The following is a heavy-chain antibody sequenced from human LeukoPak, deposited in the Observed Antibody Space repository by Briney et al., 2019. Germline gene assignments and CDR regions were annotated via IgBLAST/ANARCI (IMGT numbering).Heavy chain of an antibody. V-gene: IGHV3-9*01. Sequence: GRSLRLSCAASGFTFDDYAMHWVRQAPGKGLEWVSGISWNSGSIGYADSVKGRFTISRDNAKNSLYLQMNSLRAEDTALYYCAKAQSCDILTGYAYDYWGQGTLVTVSS. CDR1: GFTFDDYA. CDR2: ISWNSGSI. CDR3: AKAQSCDILTGYAYDY. D-gene: IGHD3-9*01. J-gene: IGHJ4*02.